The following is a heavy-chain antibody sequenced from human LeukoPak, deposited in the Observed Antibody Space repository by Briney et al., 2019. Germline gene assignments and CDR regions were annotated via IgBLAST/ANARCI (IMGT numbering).Heavy chain of an antibody. CDR2: FDPEDGEA. CDR1: GYTLTELS. J-gene: IGHJ4*02. CDR3: AREGGGGDYSLQFDY. V-gene: IGHV1-24*01. D-gene: IGHD4-17*01. Sequence: ASVKVSCKVSGYTLTELSMHWVRQAPGKGLEWMGGFDPEDGEAIYAQQFQGRVIMTEDTSTDTAYMELSSLRSEDTAVYYCAREGGGGDYSLQFDYWGQGTLVTVSS.